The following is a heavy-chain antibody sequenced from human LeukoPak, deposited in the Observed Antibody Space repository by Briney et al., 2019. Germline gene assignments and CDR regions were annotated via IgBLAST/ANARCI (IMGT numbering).Heavy chain of an antibody. Sequence: GRSLRLSCAASGFTFSSYGMHWVRQAPGKGLEWVAVISYDGSNKYYADSVKGRFTISRDNSKNTLYLQMNSLRAEDTAVYYCAKDQYGSSLHAFDIWGQGTMVTVSS. J-gene: IGHJ3*02. V-gene: IGHV3-30*18. CDR2: ISYDGSNK. CDR3: AKDQYGSSLHAFDI. CDR1: GFTFSSYG. D-gene: IGHD6-6*01.